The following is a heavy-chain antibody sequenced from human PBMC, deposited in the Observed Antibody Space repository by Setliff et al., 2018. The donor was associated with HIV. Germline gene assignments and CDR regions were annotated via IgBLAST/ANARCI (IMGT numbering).Heavy chain of an antibody. Sequence: SETLSLTCTVSGDSTSSSSSYWGWIRQPPGKGLEWIGSIYYSGSTYYNPSLTSRVTISVDTSNNQFSLTLNSVTAADTAVYYCARTRGYTYGYIDSWAQGTLVTVSS. CDR3: ARTRGYTYGYIDS. CDR1: GDSTSSSSSY. J-gene: IGHJ4*02. CDR2: IYYSGST. V-gene: IGHV4-39*01. D-gene: IGHD5-18*01.